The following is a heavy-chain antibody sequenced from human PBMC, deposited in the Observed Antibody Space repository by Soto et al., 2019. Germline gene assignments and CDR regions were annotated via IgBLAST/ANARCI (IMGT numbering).Heavy chain of an antibody. V-gene: IGHV4-34*01. D-gene: IGHD3-10*01. Sequence: SETLSLTCTVSGGSISSYYWSWIRQPPGKGLEWIGEINHSGSTNYNPSLKSRVTISVDTSKNQFSLKLSSVTAADTAVYYCARGGRVRGVIIRVFYFDYWGQGTLVTVSS. CDR2: INHSGST. CDR1: GGSISSYY. CDR3: ARGGRVRGVIIRVFYFDY. J-gene: IGHJ4*02.